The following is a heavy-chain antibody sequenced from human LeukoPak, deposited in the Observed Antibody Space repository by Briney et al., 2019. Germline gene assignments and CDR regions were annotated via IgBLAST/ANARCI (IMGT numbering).Heavy chain of an antibody. Sequence: GGSLRLSCSASGFTFSSYAMHWVRQAPGKGLEYVSAISSNGGSTYYADSVKGRFTISRDNSKNTLYLQMSSLRAEDTAVYYCMKEYSSGWYEGGDYWGQGTLVTVSS. D-gene: IGHD6-19*01. CDR1: GFTFSSYA. CDR2: ISSNGGST. CDR3: MKEYSSGWYEGGDY. V-gene: IGHV3-64D*06. J-gene: IGHJ4*02.